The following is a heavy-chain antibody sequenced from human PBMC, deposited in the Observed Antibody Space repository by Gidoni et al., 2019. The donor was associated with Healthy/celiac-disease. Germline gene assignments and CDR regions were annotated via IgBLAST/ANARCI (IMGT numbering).Heavy chain of an antibody. D-gene: IGHD4-4*01. CDR1: GGSFSGYY. CDR3: ARYRTTVTMIHYYYGMDV. V-gene: IGHV4-34*01. CDR2: INHSGST. Sequence: QVQLQQWGAGLLKPSETLSLTCAVYGGSFSGYYWSGIRHPPGKGLEWMGEINHSGSTTYNPSLKRRVTISVDTSKNQFSLKRSAVTAADTAVYYCARYRTTVTMIHYYYGMDVWGQGTTVTVSS. J-gene: IGHJ6*01.